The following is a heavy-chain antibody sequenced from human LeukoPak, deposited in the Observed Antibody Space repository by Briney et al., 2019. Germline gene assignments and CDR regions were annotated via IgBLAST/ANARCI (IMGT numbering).Heavy chain of an antibody. CDR2: INADKGDT. CDR1: GYTFKTYT. D-gene: IGHD3-10*01. J-gene: IGHJ4*02. V-gene: IGHV1-3*01. Sequence: GASVKVSCKASGYTFKTYTIHWVRQAPGQRLEWMGWINADKGDTKYSQNFQGRVTITRDTSASTVYMELSSLRSEDTAVYYCARDRSTIRGVAYFDYWGQGTLVTVSS. CDR3: ARDRSTIRGVAYFDY.